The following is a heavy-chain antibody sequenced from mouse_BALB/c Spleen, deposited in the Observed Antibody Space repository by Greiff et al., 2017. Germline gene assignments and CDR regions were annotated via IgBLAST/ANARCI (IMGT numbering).Heavy chain of an antibody. D-gene: IGHD1-2*01. J-gene: IGHJ2*01. V-gene: IGHV2-9*02. CDR1: GFSLTSYG. Sequence: VKLQESGPGLVAPSQSLSITCTVSGFSLTSYGVHWVRQPPGKGLEWLGVIWAGGSTNYNSALMSRLNISKDNSKSQVFLKMNSLQTDDTAMYYCARDRQLRLLDYWGQGTTLTVSS. CDR2: IWAGGST. CDR3: ARDRQLRLLDY.